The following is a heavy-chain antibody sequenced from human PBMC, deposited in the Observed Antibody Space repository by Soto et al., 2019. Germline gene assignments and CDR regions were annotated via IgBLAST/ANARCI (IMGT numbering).Heavy chain of an antibody. CDR1: GFTFSSYS. CDR3: ARGDYYDSSGYQRNFDY. Sequence: GGSLRLSCAASGFTFSSYSMNWVRQAPGKGLEWVSYISSSSSTIYYADSVKGRFTISRDNAKNSLYLQMNSLRAEDTAVYYCARGDYYDSSGYQRNFDYWGQGTLVTVSS. D-gene: IGHD3-22*01. J-gene: IGHJ4*02. CDR2: ISSSSSTI. V-gene: IGHV3-48*01.